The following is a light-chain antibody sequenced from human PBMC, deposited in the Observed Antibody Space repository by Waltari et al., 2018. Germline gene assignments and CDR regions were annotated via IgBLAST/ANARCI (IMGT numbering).Light chain of an antibody. CDR2: GAS. CDR3: QQYGSSPYT. V-gene: IGKV3-20*01. J-gene: IGKJ2*01. Sequence: EIVLTQSPGTLSLSPGERATLSCRASQSVSSSYLAWYQQKPGQAPRLLIYGASSRATGIPDRFSGSGSGTDFTLTISRLEPEDFAVYYCQQYGSSPYTFGQGTSWRSN. CDR1: QSVSSSY.